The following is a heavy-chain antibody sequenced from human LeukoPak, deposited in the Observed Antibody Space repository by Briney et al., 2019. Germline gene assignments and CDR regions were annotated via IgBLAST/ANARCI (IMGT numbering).Heavy chain of an antibody. CDR3: AREGYVSSGTADYYYGMDV. J-gene: IGHJ6*02. CDR2: ISAYNGNT. Sequence: ASVKVSCKASGYTFTSYGISWVRQAPGQGLEWMGWISAYNGNTNYAQKLQGRVTMTTDTSTSTAYMELRSLRSDDTAVYYCAREGYVSSGTADYYYGMDVWGQGTTVTVSS. V-gene: IGHV1-18*01. D-gene: IGHD3-22*01. CDR1: GYTFTSYG.